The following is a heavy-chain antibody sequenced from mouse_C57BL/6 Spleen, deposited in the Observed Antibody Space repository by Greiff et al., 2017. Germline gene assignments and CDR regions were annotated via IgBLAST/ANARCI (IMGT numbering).Heavy chain of an antibody. Sequence: QVQLQQPGAELVMPGASVQLSCKASGYTFPSYWMHWVKQRPGQGLEWIGEIDPSDSYTNYNQKFKGKSTLTVDKSSSTAYMQLSSLTSEDSAVYYRAMVGGYWGQGTTLTVSS. J-gene: IGHJ2*01. V-gene: IGHV1-69*01. D-gene: IGHD1-1*02. CDR1: GYTFPSYW. CDR2: IDPSDSYT. CDR3: AMVGGY.